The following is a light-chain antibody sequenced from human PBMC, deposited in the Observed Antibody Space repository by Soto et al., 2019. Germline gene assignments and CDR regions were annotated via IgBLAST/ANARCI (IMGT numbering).Light chain of an antibody. Sequence: IXMTXSXXXLXXXPXXXXTXXXXASQXXXXNXAWYQQKPGQAPRLLIYGASTRATGIPARXSXXXXXXXXXXTISSLQSEDFAVYYCQQYNNWPPITFGQGTRLEXK. V-gene: IGKV3-15*01. CDR1: QXXXXN. J-gene: IGKJ5*01. CDR3: QQYNNWPPIT. CDR2: GAS.